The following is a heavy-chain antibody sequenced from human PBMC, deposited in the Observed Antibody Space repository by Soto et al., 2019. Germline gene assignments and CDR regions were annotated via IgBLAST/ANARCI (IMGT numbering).Heavy chain of an antibody. J-gene: IGHJ4*02. D-gene: IGHD1-26*01. CDR3: TSRGSGSYYDY. CDR1: GFTFSSYA. CDR2: ISGSGGST. Sequence: EVQLLESGGGLVQPGGSLRLSCAASGFTFSSYAMRWVRQAPGKGLEWVSAISGSGGSTSYADSVKGRFTISGDNSKNMLYLQMNSLRGEETAVYYCTSRGSGSYYDYWGQGNVVIVP. V-gene: IGHV3-23*01.